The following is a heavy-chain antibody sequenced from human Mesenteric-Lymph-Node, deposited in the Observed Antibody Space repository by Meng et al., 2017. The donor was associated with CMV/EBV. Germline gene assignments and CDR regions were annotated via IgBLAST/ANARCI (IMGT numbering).Heavy chain of an antibody. J-gene: IGHJ3*02. V-gene: IGHV3-74*01. CDR1: GFTFTSYW. CDR2: ISADGSTT. CDR3: ARENGGGRAFDI. D-gene: IGHD1-1*01. Sequence: GESLKISCAASGFTFTSYWIHWVRQAPEKGLVWVSRISADGSTTTYADSVKGRFTISRDSAKNTLYLQMNSLRAEDTAVYYCARENGGGRAFDIWGQGTMVTVSS.